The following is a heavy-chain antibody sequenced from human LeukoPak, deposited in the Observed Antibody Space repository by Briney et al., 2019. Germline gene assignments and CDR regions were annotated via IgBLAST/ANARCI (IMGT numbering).Heavy chain of an antibody. Sequence: MPSETLSLTCTVSGGSISSGSYYWSWIRQPAGKGLEWIGRIYTSGSTNYNPSLKSRVTISVDTSKNQFSLKLSSVTAADTAVYYCARDEWELLDAFDIWGQGTMVTVSS. D-gene: IGHD1-26*01. CDR2: IYTSGST. J-gene: IGHJ3*02. V-gene: IGHV4-61*02. CDR3: ARDEWELLDAFDI. CDR1: GGSISSGSYY.